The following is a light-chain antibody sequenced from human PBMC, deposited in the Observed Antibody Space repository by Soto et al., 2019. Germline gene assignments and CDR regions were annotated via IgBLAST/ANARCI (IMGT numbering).Light chain of an antibody. CDR1: QDIGND. Sequence: IQMTQSPSSLPASVRDRVTITCRASQDIGNDLGWYQQKPGKAPNLLIYAASSLRSGVPSRFSGSGSGTHFTLTINSLQAEDSATYFCLQDYTYPWTFGQGTKV. CDR3: LQDYTYPWT. CDR2: AAS. J-gene: IGKJ1*01. V-gene: IGKV1-6*02.